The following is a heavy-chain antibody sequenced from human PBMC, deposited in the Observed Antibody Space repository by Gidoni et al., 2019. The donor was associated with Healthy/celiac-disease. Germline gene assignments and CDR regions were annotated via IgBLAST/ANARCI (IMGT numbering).Heavy chain of an antibody. CDR2: IYTSGST. CDR3: ARDVPFLYGGNSVVFDY. J-gene: IGHJ4*02. CDR1: GGSISSGSYY. V-gene: IGHV4-61*02. Sequence: QVQLQESGPGLVKPSQTLSLTCTVSGGSISSGSYYWSWIRQPAGKGLEWIGRIYTSGSTNYNPSLKSRVTISVDTSKNQFSLKLSSVTAADTAVYYCARDVPFLYGGNSVVFDYWGQGTLVTVSS. D-gene: IGHD2-21*02.